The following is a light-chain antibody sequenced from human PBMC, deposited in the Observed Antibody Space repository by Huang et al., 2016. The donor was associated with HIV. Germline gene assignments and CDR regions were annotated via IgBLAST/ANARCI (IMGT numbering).Light chain of an antibody. V-gene: IGKV3-20*01. J-gene: IGKJ2*01. CDR3: QQYGSSPRT. CDR1: QSVRSSY. CDR2: GAY. Sequence: IVLTQSPGTLSLSPGERATLSCRASQSVRSSYLAWYQPKPGQTPRLLIYGAYNRTGGIPIRFSGSQSGTDFTLAISSLEPEDFGVYYCQQYGSSPRTFGQGTKLEIK.